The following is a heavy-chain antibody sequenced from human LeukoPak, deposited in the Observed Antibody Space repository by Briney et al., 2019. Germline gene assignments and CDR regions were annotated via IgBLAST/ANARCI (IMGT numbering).Heavy chain of an antibody. CDR2: IYGAVST. CDR3: ARGEAFDI. V-gene: IGHV3-66*01. D-gene: IGHD1-26*01. J-gene: IGHJ3*02. Sequence: GGSLRLSCAASGFTVSNNYMNWVRQAPGKGLEWVSIIYGAVSTYYADSAKGRFTISRDNSKNTLYLQMNSLRAEDTAVYYCARGEAFDIWGQGTMVTVSA. CDR1: GFTVSNNY.